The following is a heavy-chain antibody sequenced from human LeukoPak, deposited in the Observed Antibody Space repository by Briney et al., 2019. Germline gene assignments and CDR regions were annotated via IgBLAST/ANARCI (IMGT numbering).Heavy chain of an antibody. D-gene: IGHD6-19*01. V-gene: IGHV3-23*01. CDR2: IGPSGTNT. J-gene: IGHJ4*02. Sequence: GGTLRLSCAASGFTFSNYGMNWVRQAPGKGLEWVSGIGPSGTNTYYADSVKGRFTISRDNSKNTAYLQMNSLRAEDTAVYYCAKSARVIAVEIDYWGQGTLVTVSS. CDR1: GFTFSNYG. CDR3: AKSARVIAVEIDY.